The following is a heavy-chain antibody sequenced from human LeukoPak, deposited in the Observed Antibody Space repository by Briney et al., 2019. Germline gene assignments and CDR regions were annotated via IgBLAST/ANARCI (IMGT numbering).Heavy chain of an antibody. V-gene: IGHV1-18*01. J-gene: IGHJ4*02. CDR3: ARVEWELLLNDY. D-gene: IGHD1-26*01. CDR2: ISAYNGNT. CDR1: GYTFTSYG. Sequence: ASVKVSCKASGYTFTSYGISWVRQAPGQGLEWMGWISAYNGNTNYAQKLQGRVTMTTDTSTSTAYMELRSLRSDGTAVYYCARVEWELLLNDYWGQGTLVTVSS.